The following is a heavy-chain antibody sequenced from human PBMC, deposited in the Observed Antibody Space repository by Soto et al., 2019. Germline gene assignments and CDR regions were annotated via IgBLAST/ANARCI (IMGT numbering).Heavy chain of an antibody. V-gene: IGHV3-11*05. J-gene: IGHJ6*02. CDR1: GFTFRDYY. Sequence: QVQLVESGGGLVRPGGSLRLSCEASGFTFRDYYMTWFRQAPGKGLEWLSYIDSSTKYTNYADSVKGRFTISRDNAKNSLYLQMNSLRADDTAVYYCAREYYYTMDVWRQGTMVTVSS. CDR2: IDSSTKYT. CDR3: AREYYYTMDV.